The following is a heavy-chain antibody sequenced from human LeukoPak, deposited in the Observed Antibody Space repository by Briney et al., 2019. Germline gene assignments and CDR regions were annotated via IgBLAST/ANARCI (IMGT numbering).Heavy chain of an antibody. CDR2: ISSSSRYT. Sequence: GGSLRLSCAASGFSLRDYSMDWVRQAPGKGLEWVSSISSSSRYTFYVDSVKGRFTTSRDNAKNSLYLQMNSLRVEDTAVYYCARDEARGYDFRPQDHWGQGTLVTVSS. CDR1: GFSLRDYS. CDR3: ARDEARGYDFRPQDH. V-gene: IGHV3-21*01. J-gene: IGHJ4*02. D-gene: IGHD3-3*01.